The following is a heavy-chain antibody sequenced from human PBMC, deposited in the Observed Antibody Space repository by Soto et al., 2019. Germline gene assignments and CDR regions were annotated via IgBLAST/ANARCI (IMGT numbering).Heavy chain of an antibody. CDR1: GFTFSRKS. CDR2: ISSGSTYI. V-gene: IGHV3-21*06. D-gene: IGHD3-16*01. CDR3: ATDSLRGDFDY. J-gene: IGHJ4*02. Sequence: EVQLVESGGGLVKPGGSLRLSCAASGFTFSRKSLHWVRQAPGKGLEWVASISSGSTYIYYADSVKGRFTVSRDNAKSSLYLQMNSLRAEDTAVYYCATDSLRGDFDYWGQGTLVTVSS.